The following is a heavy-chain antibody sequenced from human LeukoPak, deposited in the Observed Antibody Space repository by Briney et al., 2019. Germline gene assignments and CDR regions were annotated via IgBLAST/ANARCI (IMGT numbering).Heavy chain of an antibody. D-gene: IGHD3-10*01. V-gene: IGHV4-39*07. Sequence: SETLSLTCTVSGGSISSSSYYWGWIRQPPGKGLEWIGSIYYSGSTYYNPSLKSRVTISVDTSKNQFSLKLSSVTAADTAVYYCATDGMVRGPDAWFGSWGQGILVTVSS. CDR1: GGSISSSSYY. CDR2: IYYSGST. CDR3: ATDGMVRGPDAWFGS. J-gene: IGHJ5*01.